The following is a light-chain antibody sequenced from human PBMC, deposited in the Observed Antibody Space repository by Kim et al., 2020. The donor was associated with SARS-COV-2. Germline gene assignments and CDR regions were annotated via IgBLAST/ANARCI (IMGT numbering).Light chain of an antibody. J-gene: IGLJ3*02. Sequence: PRQSVTMPCTRTSSDVGAYNSVSWYQQHPGGVPKRRVSRLSRRASGVPDRFSASKSGNTASLTISGLQADDEADYYCCSYAGSSWVFGGGTQLTVL. V-gene: IGLV2-11*03. CDR1: SSDVGAYNS. CDR3: CSYAGSSWV. CDR2: RLS.